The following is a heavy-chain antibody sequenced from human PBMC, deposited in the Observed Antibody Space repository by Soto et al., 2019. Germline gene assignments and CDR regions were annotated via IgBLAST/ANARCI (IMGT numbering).Heavy chain of an antibody. CDR2: IYHSGST. V-gene: IGHV4-59*12. J-gene: IGHJ4*02. CDR1: VGSISSYY. CDR3: ARGRRGSSWLAIFDY. Sequence: SETLSLTCTVSVGSISSYYWSWIRQPPGKGLEWIGYIYHSGSTNYNPSLKSRVTISVDTSKNQFSLKLSSVTAADTAVYYCARGRRGSSWLAIFDYWGQGTLVTVSS. D-gene: IGHD6-13*01.